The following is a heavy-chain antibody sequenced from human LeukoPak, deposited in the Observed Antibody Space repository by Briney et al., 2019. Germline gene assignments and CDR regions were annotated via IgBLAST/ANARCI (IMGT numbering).Heavy chain of an antibody. CDR1: GFTVSSNY. D-gene: IGHD6-19*01. J-gene: IGHJ4*02. CDR2: IYSGGST. Sequence: GGSLRLSCAASGFTVSSNYMSWVRQAPGKGLEWVSVIYSGGSTFYADSVKGRFTISRDNSKNTLYLQMNSLRAEDTAVYYCARDSSTGWYHDYWGQGTLVSASS. CDR3: ARDSSTGWYHDY. V-gene: IGHV3-66*01.